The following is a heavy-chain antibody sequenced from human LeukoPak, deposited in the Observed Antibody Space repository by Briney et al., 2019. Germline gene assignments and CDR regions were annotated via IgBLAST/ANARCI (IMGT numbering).Heavy chain of an antibody. CDR2: INPNSGGT. Sequence: ASVKVSCKASGYTFTDYYMHWVRQAPGQGLEWMGRINPNSGGTNYAQKFQARVTMTRDTSVSTAYMELSRLRSDDTALYYCARAAYYYDGSGYYLGDWGQGTLVTVSS. CDR3: ARAAYYYDGSGYYLGD. V-gene: IGHV1-2*06. D-gene: IGHD3-22*01. J-gene: IGHJ4*02. CDR1: GYTFTDYY.